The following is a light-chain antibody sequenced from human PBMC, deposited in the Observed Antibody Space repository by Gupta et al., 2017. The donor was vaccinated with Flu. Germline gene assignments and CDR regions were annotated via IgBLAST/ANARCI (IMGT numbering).Light chain of an antibody. CDR1: SGSVSSTNT. CDR3: VLHVGSGIWV. J-gene: IGLJ3*02. V-gene: IGLV8-61*01. CDR2: STN. Sequence: QTVVTQEPSFSVSPGGTVTLPCGLSSGSVSSTNTPSWYQQTPGQAPRTLIYSTNTRSSGVPDRFSGSIVGNKAALTITGAQADDESDYYCVLHVGSGIWVFGGGTKVTVL.